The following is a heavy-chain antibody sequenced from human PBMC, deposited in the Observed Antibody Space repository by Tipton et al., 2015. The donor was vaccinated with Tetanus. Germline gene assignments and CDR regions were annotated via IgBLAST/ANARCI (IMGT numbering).Heavy chain of an antibody. CDR2: IYYSGST. CDR3: AKYYYDSSGDYNLDLGDWFDP. CDR1: GGSISSYY. J-gene: IGHJ5*02. D-gene: IGHD3-22*01. V-gene: IGHV4-59*12. Sequence: TLSLTCTVSGGSISSYYWSWIRQPPGKGLEWIGYIYYSGSTYYNPSLKSRVTISVDTSKNQFSLKLSSVTAADTAVYYCAKYYYDSSGDYNLDLGDWFDPWGQGTLVTVSS.